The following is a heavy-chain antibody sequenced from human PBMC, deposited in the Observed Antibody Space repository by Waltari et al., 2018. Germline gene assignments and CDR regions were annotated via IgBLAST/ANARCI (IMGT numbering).Heavy chain of an antibody. V-gene: IGHV3-23*01. CDR3: AKDRSGSYHSGFDY. CDR1: GFTFSNYA. Sequence: AASGFTFSNYAMSWVRQAPGKGLEWVSGISGSGSTTYYGDSGGGRFTISRDNSKNTLYLQMNSLRVEDTAVYYCAKDRSGSYHSGFDYWGQGTLVTVSS. J-gene: IGHJ4*02. CDR2: ISGSGSTT. D-gene: IGHD1-26*01.